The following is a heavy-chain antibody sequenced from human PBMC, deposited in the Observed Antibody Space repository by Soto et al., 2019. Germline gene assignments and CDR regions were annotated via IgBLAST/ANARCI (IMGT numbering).Heavy chain of an antibody. Sequence: SVKVSCKASGFTFTNSAIQWVRQARGQRLEWIGWIVVGSGNTNYAQKFQERLTITRDMSTSTAYMELSSLRSEDTAMYYCARGLNYYYYMDVWGKGTTVTVSS. CDR2: IVVGSGNT. CDR3: ARGLNYYYYMDV. V-gene: IGHV1-58*02. J-gene: IGHJ6*03. CDR1: GFTFTNSA.